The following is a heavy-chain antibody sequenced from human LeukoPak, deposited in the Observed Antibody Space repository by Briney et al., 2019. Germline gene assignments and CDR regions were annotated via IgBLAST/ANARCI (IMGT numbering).Heavy chain of an antibody. CDR1: GFTFSSYA. CDR3: SSGGYLSVIDY. J-gene: IGHJ4*02. V-gene: IGHV3-23*01. CDR2: IGGSGGST. D-gene: IGHD3-10*01. Sequence: GGSLRLSCAASGFTFSSYAMSWVRQAPGKGLEWVSSIGGSGGSTYYADSVKGRFTISRDNSKNTLYLQMNSLRAEDTAVYYCSSGGYLSVIDYWGQGTLVTVSS.